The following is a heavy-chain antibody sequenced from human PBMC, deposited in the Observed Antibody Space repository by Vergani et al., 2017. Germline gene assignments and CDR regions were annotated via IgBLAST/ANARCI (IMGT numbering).Heavy chain of an antibody. CDR1: GYTFTSYD. V-gene: IGHV1-8*01. J-gene: IGHJ6*03. Sequence: QVQLVQSGAEVKKPGASVKVSCKASGYTFTSYDINWVRQATGQGLEWMGWMNPNSGNTGYAQKFQGRVTMTRNTSISTAYMELSSLRSEDTAVYYCARLVPAAIVYCYYYYYMDVWGKGTTVTVSS. CDR3: ARLVPAAIVYCYYYYYMDV. D-gene: IGHD2-2*01. CDR2: MNPNSGNT.